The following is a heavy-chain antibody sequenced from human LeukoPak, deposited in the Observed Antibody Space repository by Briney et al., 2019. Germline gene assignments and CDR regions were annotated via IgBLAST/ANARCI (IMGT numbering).Heavy chain of an antibody. J-gene: IGHJ4*02. CDR2: ISDSGGST. D-gene: IGHD3-16*02. CDR1: GFTFSSYA. CDR3: AKDTYDYDYVWGSYRYIN. V-gene: IGHV3-23*01. Sequence: PGGSLRLSCAASGFTFSSYAMSSVRHAPGKGLESVSAISDSGGSTYYADSVKGRFTISRDNSKNTLYLQMNSLRAEDTAVYYCAKDTYDYDYVWGSYRYINWGQGTLVTVSS.